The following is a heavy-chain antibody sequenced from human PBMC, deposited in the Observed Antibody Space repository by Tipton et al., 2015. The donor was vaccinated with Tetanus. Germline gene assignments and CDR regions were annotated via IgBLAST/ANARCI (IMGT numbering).Heavy chain of an antibody. V-gene: IGHV4-31*03. CDR3: ARECAPRAFDI. CDR1: GDSISSGGHY. Sequence: LSCSVSGDSISSGGHYWGWIRQHPGKGLEWIGNIHYSGSTFYNPSLKSRVTISVDTSRNQFSLKLNSVTAADTAVYYCARECAPRAFDIWGQGTMVTVSS. J-gene: IGHJ3*02. CDR2: IHYSGST.